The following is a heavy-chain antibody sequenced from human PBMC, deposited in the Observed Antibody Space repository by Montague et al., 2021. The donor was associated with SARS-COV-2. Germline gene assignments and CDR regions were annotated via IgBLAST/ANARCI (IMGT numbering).Heavy chain of an antibody. CDR2: IWYDGSNK. D-gene: IGHD3-10*01. V-gene: IGHV3-33*08. CDR3: ARDHVLLWFGDRINGSGMDV. CDR1: GFTFSSYG. Sequence: SLRLSCAASGFTFSSYGMHWVRQAPGKGLEWVAVIWYDGSNKYYADSVKGRFTISRDNSKNTLYLQMNSLRAEDTAVYYCARDHVLLWFGDRINGSGMDVWGQGTTVTVSS. J-gene: IGHJ6*02.